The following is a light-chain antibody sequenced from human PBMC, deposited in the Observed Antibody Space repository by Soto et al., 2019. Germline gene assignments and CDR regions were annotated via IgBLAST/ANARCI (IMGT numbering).Light chain of an antibody. CDR2: AAS. V-gene: IGKV3-15*01. CDR3: QQYKNWPPIT. J-gene: IGKJ5*01. CDR1: QSVSGN. Sequence: EIVMTQSPATLSVSPGERATLSCRSSQSVSGNLAWYQQKPGQTTRILLYAASTTATGIPARFSGSGSGTEFTLTISSLQSEDFAVYYCQQYKNWPPITFGQGTRLEIK.